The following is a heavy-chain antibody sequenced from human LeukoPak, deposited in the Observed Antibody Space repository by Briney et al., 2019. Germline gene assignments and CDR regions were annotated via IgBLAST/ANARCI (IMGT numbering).Heavy chain of an antibody. Sequence: PGGSLRLSCAASGFTFSSYGMHWVRQAPDKGLEWVAFIRYDGSNIYYADSVKGRFTISRDNSKNTLYLQMNSLRAEDTAVYYCARDAYDSLIVVVVAATSDYFDYWGQGTLVTVSS. CDR2: IRYDGSNI. J-gene: IGHJ4*02. D-gene: IGHD2-15*01. V-gene: IGHV3-30*02. CDR3: ARDAYDSLIVVVVAATSDYFDY. CDR1: GFTFSSYG.